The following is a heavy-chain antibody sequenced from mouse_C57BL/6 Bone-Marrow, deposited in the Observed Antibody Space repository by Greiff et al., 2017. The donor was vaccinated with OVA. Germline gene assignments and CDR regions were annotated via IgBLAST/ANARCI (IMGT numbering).Heavy chain of an antibody. CDR3: ARNDWGLHLDY. J-gene: IGHJ2*01. CDR1: GFSLTSYG. D-gene: IGHD4-1*01. Sequence: QVQLKESGPGLVQPSQSLSITCTVSGFSLTSYGVHWVRQSPGKGLEWLGVIWSGGSTDYNAAFISRLSISKDNSKSQVFFKMNSRQADDTAIYYCARNDWGLHLDYWGQGTTLTVSS. CDR2: IWSGGST. V-gene: IGHV2-2*01.